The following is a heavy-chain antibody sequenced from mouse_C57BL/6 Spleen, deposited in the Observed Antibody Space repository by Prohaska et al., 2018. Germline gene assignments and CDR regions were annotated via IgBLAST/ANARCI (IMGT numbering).Heavy chain of an antibody. CDR3: ARYPSYYGSSLWYFDV. Sequence: HGKSLEWIGDINPNNGGTSYNQKFKGKATLTVDKSSSTAYMELRSLTSEDSAVYYCARYPSYYGSSLWYFDVWGTGTTVTVSS. V-gene: IGHV1-26*01. D-gene: IGHD1-1*01. J-gene: IGHJ1*03. CDR2: INPNNGGT.